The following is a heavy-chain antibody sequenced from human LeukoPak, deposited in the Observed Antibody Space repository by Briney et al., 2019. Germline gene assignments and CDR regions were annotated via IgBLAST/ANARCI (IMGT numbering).Heavy chain of an antibody. CDR3: ARGPGYYGSGTGGY. J-gene: IGHJ4*02. Sequence: PSETLSLTCTVSGGSISSGDYYWSWIRQPPGKGLEWIGYIYHSGSTYYNPSLKSRVTISVDTSKNQFSLKLSSVTAADTAVYYCARGPGYYGSGTGGYWGQGTLVTVSS. CDR2: IYHSGST. D-gene: IGHD3-10*01. CDR1: GGSISSGDYY. V-gene: IGHV4-30-4*01.